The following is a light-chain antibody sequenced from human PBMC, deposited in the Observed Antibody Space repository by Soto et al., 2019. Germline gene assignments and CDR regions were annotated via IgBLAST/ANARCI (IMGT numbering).Light chain of an antibody. Sequence: EIVLTQSPGALSLSPGPSATLSCRASESVRSSYLAWYQQKPGQAPRLLIYGASSRATGIPDRFSGSGSGTDFTLTISRLEPEDFAVYYCQQYGSSPLTFGRGTKVDIK. CDR2: GAS. V-gene: IGKV3-20*01. CDR3: QQYGSSPLT. CDR1: ESVRSSY. J-gene: IGKJ4*01.